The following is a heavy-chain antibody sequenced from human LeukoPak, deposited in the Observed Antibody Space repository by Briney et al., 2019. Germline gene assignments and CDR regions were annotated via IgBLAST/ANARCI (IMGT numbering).Heavy chain of an antibody. CDR3: ARDPLDH. V-gene: IGHV3-7*05. Sequence: GGSLRLSCAVSGYTFSRYWMSWVRQTPGKGLEWVANIKQDGSEEYYVDSVKGRFTISRDNAKNSLYFQMNSLRPEDTAVYYCARDPLDHWGQGALVTVSS. J-gene: IGHJ5*02. CDR1: GYTFSRYW. CDR2: IKQDGSEE.